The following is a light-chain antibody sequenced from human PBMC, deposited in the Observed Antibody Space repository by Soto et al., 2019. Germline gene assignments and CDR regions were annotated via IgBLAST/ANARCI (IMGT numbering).Light chain of an antibody. V-gene: IGKV3-20*01. Sequence: EIVLTQSPGTLSLSPGERATLSCRASQSVSSSYLAWYQQKPGQAPRLLIYGASNRATGIPDRFSGSGSGTDFTLTISRLEPEDFAVYYCQQYGSSPPSTFGGGTKV. CDR2: GAS. J-gene: IGKJ4*01. CDR3: QQYGSSPPST. CDR1: QSVSSSY.